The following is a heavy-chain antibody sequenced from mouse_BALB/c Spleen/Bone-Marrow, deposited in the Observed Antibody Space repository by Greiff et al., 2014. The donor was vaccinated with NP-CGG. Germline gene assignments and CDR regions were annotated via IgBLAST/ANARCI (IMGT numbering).Heavy chain of an antibody. CDR3: TRLHYYGYSAY. CDR1: GFDFSSYW. D-gene: IGHD1-2*01. V-gene: IGHV4-1*02. CDR2: FNPDSSTI. J-gene: IGHJ3*01. Sequence: EVQLQESGGGLVQPGGSLKLSCAASGFDFSSYWMSWVRQAPGKGLEWIGEFNPDSSTINYTPSLKDKFIISRVNAKNTLYLQKNKVRSEDTALYYCTRLHYYGYSAYWGQGTLVTVST.